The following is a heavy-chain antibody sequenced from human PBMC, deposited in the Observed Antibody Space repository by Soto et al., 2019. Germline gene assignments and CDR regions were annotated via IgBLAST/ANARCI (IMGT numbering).Heavy chain of an antibody. D-gene: IGHD3-16*01. J-gene: IGHJ4*02. Sequence: QLQLVESGGGVVQPGTSLRLSCTASGFMFKSYVMHWVRQAPGKGLEWVALTSYDGNNKYYGDSVKGRFYVSRDNSKNTLHLQMDSLRPEDTALDYCARWGTTGGFDLWGQGTLVYVSS. CDR1: GFMFKSYV. CDR3: ARWGTTGGFDL. CDR2: TSYDGNNK. V-gene: IGHV3-30*19.